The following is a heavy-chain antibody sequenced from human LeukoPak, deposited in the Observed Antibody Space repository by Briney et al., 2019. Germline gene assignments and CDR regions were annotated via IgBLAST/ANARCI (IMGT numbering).Heavy chain of an antibody. J-gene: IGHJ5*02. V-gene: IGHV4-59*01. D-gene: IGHD2-2*01. Sequence: PSETLSLTCTVSGGSISSYYWSWIRQPPGKGLEWIGYIYYSGSTNYNPSLKSRVTISVDTSKNQFSLKLSSVTAADTAVYYCARLPAAGVVHWFDPWGQGTLVTVSS. CDR3: ARLPAAGVVHWFDP. CDR2: IYYSGST. CDR1: GGSISSYY.